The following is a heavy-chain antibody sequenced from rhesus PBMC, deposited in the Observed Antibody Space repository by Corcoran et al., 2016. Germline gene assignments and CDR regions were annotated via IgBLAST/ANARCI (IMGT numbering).Heavy chain of an antibody. Sequence: EVQLVESGGGLVQPGGSLRLSCAASGFTFSSSAMHWVRQASGKGLEWVGRIRIKSNNYGTGYAASVKGRFTISRDDSKNTAYLQMNSLKTEDTAVYYCARDHGYYSGSYPHVWGPGVLVTVSS. CDR3: ARDHGYYSGSYPHV. V-gene: IGHV3-118*01. CDR2: IRIKSNNYGT. D-gene: IGHD3-16*01. CDR1: GFTFSSSA. J-gene: IGHJ5-1*01.